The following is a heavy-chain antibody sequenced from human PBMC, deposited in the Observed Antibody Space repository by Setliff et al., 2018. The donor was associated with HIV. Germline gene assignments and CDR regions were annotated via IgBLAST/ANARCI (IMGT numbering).Heavy chain of an antibody. J-gene: IGHJ4*02. CDR1: GFTFNNYA. Sequence: PGGSLRLSCAASGFTFNNYAMSWVRQAPGKGLEWVSALSTSGDSTYYADSVKGRFTISRDNSKNTLYLQMNSLRVEDTAVFYCVRGGFGTGLDYWGLGALVTVSS. CDR2: LSTSGDST. D-gene: IGHD6-13*01. CDR3: VRGGFGTGLDY. V-gene: IGHV3-23*01.